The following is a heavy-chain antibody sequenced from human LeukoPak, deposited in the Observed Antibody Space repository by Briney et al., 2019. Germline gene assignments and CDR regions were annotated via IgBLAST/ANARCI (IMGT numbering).Heavy chain of an antibody. D-gene: IGHD3-10*01. CDR1: GGSISSDY. CDR2: IYYSGTT. CDR3: ARHQLRGFLDDN. V-gene: IGHV4-59*08. J-gene: IGHJ4*02. Sequence: PSETLSLTRTVSGGSISSDYWSWIRQPPGKGLEWIGCIYYSGTTNYNPSLQSRVSISIDTSKKQFSLSLTSVTAADTAVYYCARHQLRGFLDDNWGQGTLVTVSS.